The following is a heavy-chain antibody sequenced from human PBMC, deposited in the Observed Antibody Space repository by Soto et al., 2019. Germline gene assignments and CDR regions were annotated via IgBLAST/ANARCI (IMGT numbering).Heavy chain of an antibody. CDR3: ARETAMAGYYYYGMDV. D-gene: IGHD5-18*01. CDR2: IIPIFGTA. CDR1: GGTFSSYA. V-gene: IGHV1-69*06. J-gene: IGHJ6*02. Sequence: SVKVSCKASGGTFSSYAISWVRQAPGQGLEWMGGIIPIFGTANYAQKFQGRVTITADKSTSTAYMELSSLRSEDTAVYYCARETAMAGYYYYGMDVWGQGTTVTVSS.